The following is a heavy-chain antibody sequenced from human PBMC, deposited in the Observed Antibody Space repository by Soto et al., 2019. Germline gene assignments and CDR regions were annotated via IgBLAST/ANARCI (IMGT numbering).Heavy chain of an antibody. J-gene: IGHJ4*02. V-gene: IGHV3-23*01. CDR3: ARWNGYGDS. Sequence: EVQLLESGGGLAQPGGSLRLSCAASGFSISTYGVTWVRQAPGKGLEWVSGFSGSSGNTYYAHSVKGRFTISRDNSKNTVYLQMNSLRAEDTAVYYCARWNGYGDSWGQGTLVTVSS. D-gene: IGHD1-1*01. CDR2: FSGSSGNT. CDR1: GFSISTYG.